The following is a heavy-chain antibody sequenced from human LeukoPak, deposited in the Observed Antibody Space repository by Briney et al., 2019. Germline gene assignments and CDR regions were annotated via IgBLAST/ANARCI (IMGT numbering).Heavy chain of an antibody. CDR2: ISYDGSNK. V-gene: IGHV3-30*18. Sequence: GRSLRLSCAASGFTFSSYGMHWVRQAPGKGLEWVAVISYDGSNKYYADSVKGRFTISRDNAKNSLYLQMNSLRAEDTALYYCAKDMRYSSSWYDFDYWGQGTLVTVSS. D-gene: IGHD6-13*01. CDR1: GFTFSSYG. CDR3: AKDMRYSSSWYDFDY. J-gene: IGHJ4*02.